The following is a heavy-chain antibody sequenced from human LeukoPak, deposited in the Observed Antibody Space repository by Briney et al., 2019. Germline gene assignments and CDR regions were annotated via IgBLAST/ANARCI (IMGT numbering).Heavy chain of an antibody. CDR2: FDPEDGET. D-gene: IGHD5-18*01. CDR1: GYTLTELS. CDR3: ATRAAMVDYYYMDV. Sequence: ASVKVSCKVSGYTLTELSMHWVRQAPGKGLEWMGGFDPEDGETIYAQKFQGRVTMTEDTSTDTAYMELSSLRSEDTAVYYCATRAAMVDYYYMDVWGKGTTVTISS. V-gene: IGHV1-24*01. J-gene: IGHJ6*03.